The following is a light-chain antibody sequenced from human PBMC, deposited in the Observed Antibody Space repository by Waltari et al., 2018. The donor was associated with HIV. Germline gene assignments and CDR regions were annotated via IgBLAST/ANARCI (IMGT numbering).Light chain of an antibody. CDR3: QQSYSTPWT. CDR1: QNINSY. J-gene: IGKJ3*01. CDR2: ATS. Sequence: DIQMTQSPSSLSASVGDRVTLTCRASQNINSYLNWYQQRPGKAPELLIYATSSLQSGVPSRFSGSGSGTDFTLTICSLQPEDFATYYCQQSYSTPWTFGPGTKVDVK. V-gene: IGKV1-39*01.